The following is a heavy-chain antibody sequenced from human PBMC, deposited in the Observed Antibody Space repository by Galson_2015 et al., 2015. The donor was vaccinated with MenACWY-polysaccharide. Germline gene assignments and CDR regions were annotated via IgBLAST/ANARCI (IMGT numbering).Heavy chain of an antibody. D-gene: IGHD3-22*01. V-gene: IGHV4-39*01. CDR1: GGSISSTSYY. Sequence: SETLSLTCTVSGGSISSTSYYWGWIRQPPGKGLEWIGSIYYSGSTYYNPSLKSRVTISVDTSKNQFSLKLSSVTAADTAVYYCARQSKYYYDSSGYRRSYWGQGTLVTVSS. CDR2: IYYSGST. J-gene: IGHJ4*02. CDR3: ARQSKYYYDSSGYRRSY.